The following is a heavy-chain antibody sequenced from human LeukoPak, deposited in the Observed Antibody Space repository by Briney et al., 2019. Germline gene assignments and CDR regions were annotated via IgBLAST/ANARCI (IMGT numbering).Heavy chain of an antibody. CDR2: IYYTRIT. Sequence: SETMSLTGTGSGLSISISNYYWGWIRQPPGKGLDWIGSIYYTRITYYILSLNSRVTLSVDTSKIQFSLKLNSVTAADTAVYYCARHRDCSPSSCYTSWFDPWGQGTLVTVSS. D-gene: IGHD2-2*02. J-gene: IGHJ5*02. V-gene: IGHV4-39*01. CDR3: ARHRDCSPSSCYTSWFDP. CDR1: GLSISISNYY.